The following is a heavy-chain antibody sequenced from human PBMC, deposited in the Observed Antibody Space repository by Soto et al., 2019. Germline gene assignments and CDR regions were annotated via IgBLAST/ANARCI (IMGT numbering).Heavy chain of an antibody. Sequence: GGSLRLSCAASGFTFSSYSMNWVRQAPGKGLEWVGRIKSKTDGGTTDYAAPVKGRFTISRDDSKNTLYLQMNSLKTEDTAVYYCTTVWYYFDSSGFPPLDYWGQGTLVTVSS. J-gene: IGHJ4*02. CDR1: GFTFSSYS. CDR3: TTVWYYFDSSGFPPLDY. D-gene: IGHD3-22*01. V-gene: IGHV3-15*07. CDR2: IKSKTDGGTT.